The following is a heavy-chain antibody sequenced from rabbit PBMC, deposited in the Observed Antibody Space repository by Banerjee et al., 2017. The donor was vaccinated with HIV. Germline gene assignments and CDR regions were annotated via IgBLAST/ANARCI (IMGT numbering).Heavy chain of an antibody. Sequence: QSLEESGGDLVNPGASLTLTCTGSGFSFNGNYWISWVRQAPGKGLEWIGCISTVFGSTYYASWVNGRFTISSHNAQNTLYLQLNSLTAADTATYFCATGDGGDGYASRWNLWGPGTLVTVS. CDR1: GFSFNGNYW. CDR3: ATGDGGDGYASRWNL. CDR2: ISTVFGST. V-gene: IGHV1S40*01. D-gene: IGHD6-1*01. J-gene: IGHJ4*01.